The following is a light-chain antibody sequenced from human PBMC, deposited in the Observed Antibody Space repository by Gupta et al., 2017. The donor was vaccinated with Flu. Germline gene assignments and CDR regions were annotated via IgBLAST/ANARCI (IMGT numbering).Light chain of an antibody. CDR3: QQRSNWPPWT. CDR1: QSVTTH. Sequence: EIVLTQSPATLSLSPGERATLSCRASQSVTTHLAWYQQIRGQPPRLLIYDASKRAIGIPARFSGSGSGTDFTLIISSLEPEDFAVYYCQQRSNWPPWTFGQGTKVEIK. CDR2: DAS. J-gene: IGKJ1*01. V-gene: IGKV3-11*01.